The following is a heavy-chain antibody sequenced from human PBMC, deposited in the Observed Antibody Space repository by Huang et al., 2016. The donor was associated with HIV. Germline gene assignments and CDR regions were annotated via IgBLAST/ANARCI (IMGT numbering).Heavy chain of an antibody. D-gene: IGHD3-10*01. CDR3: ARDATKNPRGWFDP. J-gene: IGHJ5*02. CDR2: INHLGSP. V-gene: IGHV4-34*02. Sequence: QVHLQQWGAGLLKSAETLSLTCAVYGGSLSGYYWSWLRQTPGRGLEWIGEINHLGSPNYNPALKSRVCISMDGSKKQFSLKLRSISDADTAVYFCARDATKNPRGWFDPWGQGTLVTVSS. CDR1: GGSLSGYY.